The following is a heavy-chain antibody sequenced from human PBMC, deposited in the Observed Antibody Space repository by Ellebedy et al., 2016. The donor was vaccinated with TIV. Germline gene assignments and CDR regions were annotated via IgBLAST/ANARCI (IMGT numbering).Heavy chain of an antibody. CDR2: IYQDGSDQ. CDR1: GFSFRSYW. CDR3: ARRGSYGDYAVQVNSWFDT. J-gene: IGHJ5*02. D-gene: IGHD4-17*01. V-gene: IGHV3-7*01. Sequence: GGSLRLSCAASGFSFRSYWMSCVRQAPGKGLEWVANIYQDGSDQYYADSVKGRFTISRDNANKSLFLQMNSLRVDDTAVYYCARRGSYGDYAVQVNSWFDTWGQGTLVSVSS.